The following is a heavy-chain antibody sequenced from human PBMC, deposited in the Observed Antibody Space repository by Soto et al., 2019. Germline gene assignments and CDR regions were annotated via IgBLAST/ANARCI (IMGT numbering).Heavy chain of an antibody. Sequence: PSETLSLTCAVSGGSISVGGFSLSWIRQPPGKGLEWIGYILHTGGTQYNPSLKSRVSTSVDKSKNQFSLHLTSVTAADTAVYYCARLQFGEGFDYWGQGAMVTVSS. CDR2: ILHTGGT. CDR3: ARLQFGEGFDY. D-gene: IGHD3-10*01. CDR1: GGSISVGGFS. J-gene: IGHJ4*02. V-gene: IGHV4-30-2*01.